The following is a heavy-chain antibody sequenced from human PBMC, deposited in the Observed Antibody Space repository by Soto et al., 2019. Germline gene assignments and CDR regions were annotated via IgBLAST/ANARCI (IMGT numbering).Heavy chain of an antibody. J-gene: IGHJ4*02. CDR1: GGSISTGGYY. D-gene: IGHD4-17*01. Sequence: QVQLQESGPGLVKPSQTLSLTCTVSGGSISTGGYYWTWIRQHPGKVLEWLGYIYYSGTTFYNPYLQSRVTLSVDTSKNQFSLKLSSVTAADTAVYYCARGLSVTIFANWGQGTVVNVSS. V-gene: IGHV4-31*03. CDR2: IYYSGTT. CDR3: ARGLSVTIFAN.